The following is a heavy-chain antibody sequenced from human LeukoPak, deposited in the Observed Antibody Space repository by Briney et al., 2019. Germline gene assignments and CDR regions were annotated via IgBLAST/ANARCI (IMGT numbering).Heavy chain of an antibody. Sequence: GGSLRLSCAASGFTFSSYSMNWVRQAPGKGLEWVSSISSSSSYIYYADSVKGRFTISRDNAKNSLYLQMNSLRAEETAVYYCARGGTGGYCSSTSCYDDLHGGSLDYWGQGTLVTVSS. J-gene: IGHJ4*02. V-gene: IGHV3-21*01. CDR3: ARGGTGGYCSSTSCYDDLHGGSLDY. CDR1: GFTFSSYS. D-gene: IGHD2-2*01. CDR2: ISSSSSYI.